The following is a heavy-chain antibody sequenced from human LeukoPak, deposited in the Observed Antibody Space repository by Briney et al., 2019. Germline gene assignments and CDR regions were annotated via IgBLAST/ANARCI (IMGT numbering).Heavy chain of an antibody. CDR1: GFTFSTYW. D-gene: IGHD3-3*01. CDR3: ARDRSGTSGVISLLDY. V-gene: IGHV3-7*01. Sequence: GGSLRLSCAASGFTFSTYWTSWVRRAPGKGLEWVAYKKEDGSEKYYVDSVKGRFTISRDNAKNSLFLQLSSLTAEDTAVYYCARDRSGTSGVISLLDYWGQGTLVTVSS. CDR2: KKEDGSEK. J-gene: IGHJ4*02.